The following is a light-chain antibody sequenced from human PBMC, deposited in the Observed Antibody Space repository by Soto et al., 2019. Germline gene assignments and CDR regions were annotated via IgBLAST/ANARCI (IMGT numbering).Light chain of an antibody. CDR3: QQYGSSLGLT. Sequence: EIVLTQSPGTLYLSPGERATLSCRASQSVTSSTYLAWYQQKPGQAPRLLIYAASSRATGIPDRFSGSGSGTDFTLTISRLEPEDFAVYYCQQYGSSLGLTFGGGTKVEIK. V-gene: IGKV3-20*01. CDR2: AAS. CDR1: QSVTSSTY. J-gene: IGKJ4*01.